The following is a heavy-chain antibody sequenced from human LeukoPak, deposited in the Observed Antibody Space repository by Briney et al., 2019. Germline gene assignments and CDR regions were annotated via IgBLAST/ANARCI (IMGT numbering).Heavy chain of an antibody. Sequence: GGSLRLSCAVSGFTFSSYWMNWVRQAPGKGLVWVSRVSTDGSSTSYADSVKGRFTISRDNAKNTLYLQMNSLRTEDTAVYYCVRGWTNGACNIGVFDDWGQGTLVTVSS. CDR3: VRGWTNGACNIGVFDD. V-gene: IGHV3-74*01. CDR1: GFTFSSYW. D-gene: IGHD2-8*01. CDR2: VSTDGSST. J-gene: IGHJ4*02.